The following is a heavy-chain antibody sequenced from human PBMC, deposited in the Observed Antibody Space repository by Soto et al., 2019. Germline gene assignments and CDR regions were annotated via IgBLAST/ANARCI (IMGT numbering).Heavy chain of an antibody. Sequence: QVQLQQWGAGLLKPSETLSLTCAAYGGSFSGYYWSWIRQPPGKGLEWIGEINHSGSTNYNPSLKSRVTISVVTSKNQFSLKLSSVTAADTAVYYCARGKGGSYWGQGTLVTVSS. D-gene: IGHD1-26*01. CDR2: INHSGST. CDR3: ARGKGGSY. V-gene: IGHV4-34*01. CDR1: GGSFSGYY. J-gene: IGHJ4*02.